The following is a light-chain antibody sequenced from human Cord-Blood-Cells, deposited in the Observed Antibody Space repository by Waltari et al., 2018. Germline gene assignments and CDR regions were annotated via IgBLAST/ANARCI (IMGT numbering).Light chain of an antibody. Sequence: DIVMTQTPLSLSVTPGQPASISCKSSQSLLHSDGKTYLYWYLQKPGQSPQVLIYGVSNRFSGVPDRFSGSGSGTDFTLKISRVEAEDVGVYYCMQSIQLPPYTFGQGTKLEIK. CDR1: QSLLHSDGKTY. CDR3: MQSIQLPPYT. J-gene: IGKJ2*01. V-gene: IGKV2D-29*02. CDR2: GVS.